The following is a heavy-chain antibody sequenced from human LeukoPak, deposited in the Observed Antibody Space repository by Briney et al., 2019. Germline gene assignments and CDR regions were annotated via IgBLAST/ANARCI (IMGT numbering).Heavy chain of an antibody. CDR2: IYYSGST. CDR1: GGSISSGGYY. V-gene: IGHV4-31*03. CDR3: ARTQRRANHGMDV. Sequence: PSETLSLTCTVSGGSISSGGYYWNWIRQHPGQGLEGIGYIYYSGSTYYNPSLKSRVTISVDTSKNQFSLKLSSVTAADTAVYYCARTQRRANHGMDVWGQGTTVTVSS. J-gene: IGHJ6*02.